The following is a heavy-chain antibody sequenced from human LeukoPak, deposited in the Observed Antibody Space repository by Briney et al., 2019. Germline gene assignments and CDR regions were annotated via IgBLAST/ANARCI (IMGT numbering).Heavy chain of an antibody. V-gene: IGHV3-48*04. Sequence: GGSLTLSCAASGFTFSSYSLNWVRQAPGKGLEWVSFISSSSITIYYADSVKGRFTISRDNAEKSLYLQMNSLRAEDTAVYYCARDRGGSYSAIDYWGQGTLVTVSS. J-gene: IGHJ4*02. D-gene: IGHD2-15*01. CDR3: ARDRGGSYSAIDY. CDR2: ISSSSITI. CDR1: GFTFSSYS.